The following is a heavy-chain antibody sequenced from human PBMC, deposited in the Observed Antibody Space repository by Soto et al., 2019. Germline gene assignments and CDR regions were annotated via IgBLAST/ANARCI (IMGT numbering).Heavy chain of an antibody. CDR1: GGSISSYY. J-gene: IGHJ1*01. V-gene: IGHV4-59*12. CDR3: ARIWVRGVLAQGEYFQH. CDR2: IYYSGST. D-gene: IGHD3-10*01. Sequence: SETLSLTCTVSGGSISSYYWSWIRQPPGKGLEWIGYIYYSGSTNYNPSLKSRVTISVDTSKNQFSLKLSSVTAADTAVYYCARIWVRGVLAQGEYFQHWGQGTLVTVSS.